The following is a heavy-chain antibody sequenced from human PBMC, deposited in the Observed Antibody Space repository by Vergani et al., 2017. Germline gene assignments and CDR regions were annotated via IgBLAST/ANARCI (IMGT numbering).Heavy chain of an antibody. V-gene: IGHV1-2*02. D-gene: IGHD6-19*01. Sequence: QVQLVQSGAEVKKPGASVKVSCKASGYTFTGYYMHWVRQAPGQGLEWMGWINPNSGGTNYAQQFQGRVTMTRDTSISTAYMELSRLRSYDTAVYYCARGQWLPTLSFDYWGQGTLVTVSS. J-gene: IGHJ4*02. CDR1: GYTFTGYY. CDR3: ARGQWLPTLSFDY. CDR2: INPNSGGT.